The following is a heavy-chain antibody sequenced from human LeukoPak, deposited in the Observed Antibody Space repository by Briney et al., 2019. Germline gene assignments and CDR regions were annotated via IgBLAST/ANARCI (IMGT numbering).Heavy chain of an antibody. J-gene: IGHJ4*02. V-gene: IGHV4-59*01. D-gene: IGHD3-10*01. Sequence: SETLSLTCTVSGGSISSYYWSWIRQPPGKGLEWIGYIYYSGSTNYNPSLKSRVTISVDTSKNQFSLKLSSVTAADTAVYYCARDYGLLHYAIGYWGQGTLVTVSS. CDR1: GGSISSYY. CDR3: ARDYGLLHYAIGY. CDR2: IYYSGST.